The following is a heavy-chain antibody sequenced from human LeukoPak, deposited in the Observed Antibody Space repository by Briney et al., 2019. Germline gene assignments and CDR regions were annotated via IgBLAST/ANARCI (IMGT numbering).Heavy chain of an antibody. J-gene: IGHJ4*02. D-gene: IGHD3-9*01. CDR2: IFHSGST. Sequence: PGTLSLTCTVSGGSIGASINSPNWWSWVRQPPGKGLEWIGEIFHSGSTNYNPSLKSRVTMSVDKSKNRFSLNLTSVTAADTAVYYCARVNYDILTGYFYFDYWGQGTLVTVSS. CDR1: GGSIGASINSPNW. CDR3: ARVNYDILTGYFYFDY. V-gene: IGHV4-4*03.